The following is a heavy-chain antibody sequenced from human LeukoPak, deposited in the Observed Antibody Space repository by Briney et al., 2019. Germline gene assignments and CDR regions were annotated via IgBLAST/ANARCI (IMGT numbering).Heavy chain of an antibody. CDR2: IHHSGIT. V-gene: IGHV4-38-2*01. Sequence: PSETLSLTCAVSGYSITIGYYWGWFRQPPGKGLEWIGSIHHSGITYYNPSLKSRVTISVATSKNQFSLNLSSVTAADTAVYYCARIGTDFWSGSFDYWGQESLVTVSS. J-gene: IGHJ4*02. CDR1: GYSITIGYY. D-gene: IGHD3-3*01. CDR3: ARIGTDFWSGSFDY.